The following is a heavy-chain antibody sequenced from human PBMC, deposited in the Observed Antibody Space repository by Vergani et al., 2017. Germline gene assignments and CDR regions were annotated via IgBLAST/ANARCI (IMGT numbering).Heavy chain of an antibody. D-gene: IGHD6-19*01. CDR2: INHSGST. CDR3: APPQWLVGPP. Sequence: QVQLQQWGAGLFKPSETLSLTCAVYGGSLSGYYWSWIRQPPGKGLEWIGEINHSGSTNYNPSLKSRVTISVDTSKNQFSLKLSSVTAADTAVYYCAPPQWLVGPPWGQGTLVTVSS. V-gene: IGHV4-34*01. CDR1: GGSLSGYY. J-gene: IGHJ5*02.